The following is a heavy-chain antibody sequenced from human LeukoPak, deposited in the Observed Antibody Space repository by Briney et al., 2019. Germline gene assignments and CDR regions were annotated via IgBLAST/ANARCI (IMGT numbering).Heavy chain of an antibody. D-gene: IGHD3-3*01. CDR1: GFTFSSYA. V-gene: IGHV3-23*01. J-gene: IGHJ3*02. CDR3: AKDTHYDFWSGYYTGAFDI. Sequence: GGSLRLSCAASGFTFSSYAMSWVRQAPGKGLEWVSAISGSGGSTYYADSVKGRFTISRDNSKNTLYLQMNSLRAEDTAVYYCAKDTHYDFWSGYYTGAFDIWGQGTMVTVSS. CDR2: ISGSGGST.